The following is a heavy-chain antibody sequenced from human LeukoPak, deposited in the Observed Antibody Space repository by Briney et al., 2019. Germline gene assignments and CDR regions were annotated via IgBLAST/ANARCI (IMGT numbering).Heavy chain of an antibody. CDR3: ARLEYSSSWYFDY. Sequence: GGSLRLSCAASGFTFSSYEMNWVPQAPGRGREWVSYISSSGSTIYYADSVKGRFTISRDNDKNSLYLQMNSLRAEDTAVYYCARLEYSSSWYFDYWGQGTLVTVSS. CDR2: ISSSGSTI. V-gene: IGHV3-48*03. CDR1: GFTFSSYE. J-gene: IGHJ4*02. D-gene: IGHD6-13*01.